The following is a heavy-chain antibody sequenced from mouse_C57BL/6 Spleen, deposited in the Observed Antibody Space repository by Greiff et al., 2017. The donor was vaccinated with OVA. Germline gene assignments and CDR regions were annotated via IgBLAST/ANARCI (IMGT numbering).Heavy chain of an antibody. CDR1: GFTFSNYW. V-gene: IGHV6-3*01. CDR2: IRLKSDNYAT. CDR3: TGSYYDYFDY. D-gene: IGHD2-4*01. Sequence: DVKLEESGGGLVQPGGSMKLSCVASGFTFSNYWMNWVRQSPEKGLEWVAQIRLKSDNYATHYAESVKGRFTISRDDSKSSVYLQMNNLRAEDTGIYYCTGSYYDYFDYWGQGTTLTVSS. J-gene: IGHJ2*01.